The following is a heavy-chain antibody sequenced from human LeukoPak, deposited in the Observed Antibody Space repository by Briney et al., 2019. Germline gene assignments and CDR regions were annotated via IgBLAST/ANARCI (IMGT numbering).Heavy chain of an antibody. CDR3: SRLYSGTRPPDY. CDR1: GGSISSGGYS. V-gene: IGHV4-30-2*01. CDR2: IYHSGST. Sequence: SETLSLTCAVSGGSISSGGYSWSWIRRPPGKGLEWIGYIYHSGSTYYNPSLKSRVTISVDRSKNQFSLKLSSVTAADTAIYYCSRLYSGTRPPDYWGQGTLVTVSS. D-gene: IGHD2-15*01. J-gene: IGHJ4*02.